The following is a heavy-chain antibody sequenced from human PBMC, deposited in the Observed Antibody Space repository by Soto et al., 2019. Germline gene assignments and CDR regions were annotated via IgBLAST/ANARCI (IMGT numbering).Heavy chain of an antibody. CDR2: ISAYNGNT. J-gene: IGHJ6*02. CDR1: GYTFTSYG. V-gene: IGHV1-18*01. Sequence: QVPLVQSGAEVKKPGASVKVSCKASGYTFTSYGISWVRQAPGQGLEWMGWISAYNGNTNYAQKLQGRVTMTTDTSTSTAYMELRSLRSDDTAVYYCARDPDCSSTSCPYYYYYYGMDVWGQGTTVTVSS. CDR3: ARDPDCSSTSCPYYYYYYGMDV. D-gene: IGHD2-2*01.